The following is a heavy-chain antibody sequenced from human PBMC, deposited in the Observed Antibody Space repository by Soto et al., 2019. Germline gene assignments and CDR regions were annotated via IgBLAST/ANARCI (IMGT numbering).Heavy chain of an antibody. V-gene: IGHV3-7*03. D-gene: IGHD3-22*01. CDR1: GFTFSSYW. CDR3: ARELITTITDYFDY. CDR2: IKQDGSEK. J-gene: IGHJ4*02. Sequence: GSLRLSCAASGFTFSSYWMSWVRQAPGKGLEWVANIKQDGSEKYYVDSVKGRFTISRDNAKNSLYLQMNSLRAEDTAVYYCARELITTITDYFDYWGQGTLVTVSS.